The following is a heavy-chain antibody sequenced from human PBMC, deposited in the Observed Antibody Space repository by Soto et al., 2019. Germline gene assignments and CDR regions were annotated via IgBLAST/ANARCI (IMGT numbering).Heavy chain of an antibody. CDR3: AKSGYYGSGSSLYYFHY. V-gene: IGHV3-23*01. CDR2: ISGSGGST. CDR1: GFTFSSYA. D-gene: IGHD3-10*01. Sequence: GGSLRLSCAASGFTFSSYAMSWVRQAPGKGLEWVSAISGSGGSTYYADSVKGRFTISRDNSKNTLYLQMNSLRAEDTAVYYCAKSGYYGSGSSLYYFHYWGQGTLVTVSS. J-gene: IGHJ4*02.